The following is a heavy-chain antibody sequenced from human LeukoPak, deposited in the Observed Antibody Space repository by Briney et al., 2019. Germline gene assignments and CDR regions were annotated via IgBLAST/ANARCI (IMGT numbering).Heavy chain of an antibody. Sequence: GGSLRLSCAASGLTFNKYEFDCVRQAPGKGPEWVSYISIDGKNIHYADSVKGRFTISRDNAKNSVYLQMNSVRAEDTAIYYCASLWELQPGGWGQGTLVTVSS. D-gene: IGHD1-1*01. CDR2: ISIDGKNI. J-gene: IGHJ4*02. CDR1: GLTFNKYE. V-gene: IGHV3-48*03. CDR3: ASLWELQPGG.